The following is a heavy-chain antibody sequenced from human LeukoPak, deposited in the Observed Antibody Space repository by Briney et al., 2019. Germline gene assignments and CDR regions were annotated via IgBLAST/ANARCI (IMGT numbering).Heavy chain of an antibody. CDR1: GGSISSYY. D-gene: IGHD3-22*01. V-gene: IGHV4-59*08. CDR2: IFYSGST. J-gene: IGHJ4*02. Sequence: PSETLSLTCTASGGSISSYYWNWIRQPPGKGLEWVGNIFYSGSTNYHPSLKSRVTMSVDTSKNQFSLKLTSVTAADTAVYFCARMGSSGYYPYYFDYWGQGTLVTVSS. CDR3: ARMGSSGYYPYYFDY.